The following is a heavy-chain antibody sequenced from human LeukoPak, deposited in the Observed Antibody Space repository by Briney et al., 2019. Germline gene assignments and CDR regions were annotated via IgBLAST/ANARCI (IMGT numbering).Heavy chain of an antibody. CDR2: MDHSGNT. V-gene: IGHV4-38-2*01. CDR3: ARVWVATGFDY. J-gene: IGHJ4*02. Sequence: SETLSLTCAVYGGSFSGYYWGWIRQPPGKGLEWIGSMDHSGNTFYNPSLKSRVTISIDTSKNQFSLRLTSVTAADTALYFCARVWVATGFDYWGQGTLVTVSS. CDR1: GGSFSGYY. D-gene: IGHD5-12*01.